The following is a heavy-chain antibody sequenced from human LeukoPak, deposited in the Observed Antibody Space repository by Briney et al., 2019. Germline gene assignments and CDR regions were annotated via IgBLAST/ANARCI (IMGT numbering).Heavy chain of an antibody. CDR3: VRGWYLED. J-gene: IGHJ4*02. CDR2: ISFDGSDA. V-gene: IGHV3-11*05. CDR1: GFTFSDYY. Sequence: GGSLRLSCAASGFTFSDYYMSWIRQAPGKGLVWVSCISFDGSDATYADSVKGRFTISRDNSKNTLYLQMNSLRAEDTAVYYAVRGWYLEDWGQGTLVTVSS.